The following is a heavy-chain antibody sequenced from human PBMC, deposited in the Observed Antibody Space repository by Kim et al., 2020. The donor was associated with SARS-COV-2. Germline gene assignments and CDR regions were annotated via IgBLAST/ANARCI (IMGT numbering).Heavy chain of an antibody. CDR3: ALSGVGYNWNLNWFDP. CDR1: GYTFTSYA. CDR2: INAGNGNT. V-gene: IGHV1-3*01. D-gene: IGHD1-7*01. Sequence: ASVKVSCKASGYTFTSYAMHWVRQAPGQRLEWMGWINAGNGNTKYSQKFQGRVTITRDTSASTAYMELSSLRSEDTAVYYCALSGVGYNWNLNWFDPWGQGTLVTVSS. J-gene: IGHJ5*02.